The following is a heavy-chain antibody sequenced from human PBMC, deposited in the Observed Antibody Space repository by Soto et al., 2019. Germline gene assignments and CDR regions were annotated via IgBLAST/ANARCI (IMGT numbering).Heavy chain of an antibody. D-gene: IGHD3-22*01. CDR2: ISAYNGNT. V-gene: IGHV1-18*01. CDR3: ARDSPSSGYYYGNAEYFQH. CDR1: GYTFPSYG. Sequence: ASVKVSCKASGYTFPSYGISWVRQAPGQGLEWMGWISAYNGNTNYAQKLQGRVTMTTDTSTSTAYMELRSLRSDDTAVYYCARDSPSSGYYYGNAEYFQHWGQGTLVTVSS. J-gene: IGHJ1*01.